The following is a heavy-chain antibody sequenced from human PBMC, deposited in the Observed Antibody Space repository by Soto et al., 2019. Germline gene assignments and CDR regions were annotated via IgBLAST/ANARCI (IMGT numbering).Heavy chain of an antibody. D-gene: IGHD6-13*01. CDR2: IYYTGST. Sequence: SETLSLTCSVSNGSISTYFWSWIRQPPGKGPEWIGYIYYTGSTTYNPSLKSRVTMSVDTSKNLFSLSLSSVTAADTAMYYCARGWYASNGDYFYGMDVWGPGTSVTVSS. J-gene: IGHJ6*02. CDR3: ARGWYASNGDYFYGMDV. CDR1: NGSISTYF. V-gene: IGHV4-59*01.